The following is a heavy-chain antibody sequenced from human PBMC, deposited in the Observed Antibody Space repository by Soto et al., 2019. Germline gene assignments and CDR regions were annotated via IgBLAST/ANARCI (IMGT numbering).Heavy chain of an antibody. D-gene: IGHD3-10*01. CDR1: GGSTSSYY. CDR3: ARGTMVRGAMPFFDL. V-gene: IGHV4-59*01. CDR2: IYNSGST. Sequence: SETLSLTCTVTGGSTSSYYWSWIRQPPGKGLEWIGNIYNSGSTNYNPSLKSRVTIAVDTSKNQFSLKLSSVTAADTAVYYCARGTMVRGAMPFFDLWGQGTLVTVSS. J-gene: IGHJ4*02.